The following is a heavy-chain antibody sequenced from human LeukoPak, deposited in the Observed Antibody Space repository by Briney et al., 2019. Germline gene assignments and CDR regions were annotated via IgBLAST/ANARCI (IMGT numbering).Heavy chain of an antibody. D-gene: IGHD6-6*01. J-gene: IGHJ6*03. CDR3: AKAGSSIAARRGYYYYYMDV. CDR1: GFTFSSYG. CDR2: IRYDGSNK. V-gene: IGHV3-30*02. Sequence: GGSLRLSCAASGFTFSSYGMHWVRQAPGKGLEWVAFIRYDGSNKYYADSVKGRFTISRDNSKNTLYLQMNSLRAEDTAVYYCAKAGSSIAARRGYYYYYMDVWGKGTTVTVSS.